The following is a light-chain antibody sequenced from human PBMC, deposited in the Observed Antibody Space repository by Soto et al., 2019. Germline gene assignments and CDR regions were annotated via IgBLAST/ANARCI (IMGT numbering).Light chain of an antibody. CDR2: AAS. V-gene: IGKV1-39*01. Sequence: DIQMTQSPYSLSASVGDRVTITCRASQSISSYLNWYQQKPGKAPELLIYAASSLQSGVPSRFSGSGSGTDFTLTISSLQPVDFATYYCQQSYTTPLTFGGGTKVEIK. CDR1: QSISSY. CDR3: QQSYTTPLT. J-gene: IGKJ4*01.